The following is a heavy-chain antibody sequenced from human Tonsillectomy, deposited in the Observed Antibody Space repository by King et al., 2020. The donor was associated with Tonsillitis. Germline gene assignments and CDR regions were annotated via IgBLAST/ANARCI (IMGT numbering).Heavy chain of an antibody. CDR1: GFTFSRFA. D-gene: IGHD2-15*01. CDR3: ARDQIEYCSSGSCYLPDY. Sequence: VHLVESGGGVAQPGRSLRLSCAASGFTFSRFAMHWVRQAPGKGLEWVAIISYDGSNKYYADSVKGRFTISRDNSNNTLYVQMNSLRAEDTAVYYCARDQIEYCSSGSCYLPDYWGQGTLVTVSS. J-gene: IGHJ4*02. CDR2: ISYDGSNK. V-gene: IGHV3-30-3*01.